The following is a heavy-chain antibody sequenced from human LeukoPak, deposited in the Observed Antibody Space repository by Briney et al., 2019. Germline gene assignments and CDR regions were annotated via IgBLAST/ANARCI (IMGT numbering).Heavy chain of an antibody. CDR3: ARDLGSGGDSDY. Sequence: SETLSLTCTVSGGSISSYYWSWIRQPPGKGLEWIGYIYYSGSTNYNPSLKSRVTISVDTSKNQVSLNLGSVTAADTAVYYCARDLGSGGDSDYWGQGTLVTVSS. CDR1: GGSISSYY. CDR2: IYYSGST. D-gene: IGHD2-21*01. J-gene: IGHJ4*02. V-gene: IGHV4-59*12.